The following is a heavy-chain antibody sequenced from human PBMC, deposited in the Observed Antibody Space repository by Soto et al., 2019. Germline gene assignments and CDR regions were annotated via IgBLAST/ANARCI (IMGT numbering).Heavy chain of an antibody. V-gene: IGHV1-18*01. CDR3: ARATYYGSGSYYKSYYYMDV. CDR1: GYTFTSYG. Sequence: QVQLVQSGAEVKKPGASVKVSCKASGYTFTSYGISWVRQAPGQGLEGMGWISAYNGNTNSAKKLQGRVTMTTDTSTSTAYRELRSVRSDDTAVYYCARATYYGSGSYYKSYYYMDVWGKGTTVTVSS. J-gene: IGHJ6*03. D-gene: IGHD3-10*01. CDR2: ISAYNGNT.